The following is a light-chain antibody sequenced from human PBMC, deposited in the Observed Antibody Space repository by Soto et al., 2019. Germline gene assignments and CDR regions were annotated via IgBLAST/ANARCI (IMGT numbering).Light chain of an antibody. CDR2: DAS. CDR3: QQYTNTNNPWM. CDR1: QTISTW. V-gene: IGKV1-5*01. Sequence: IQLTQSPPTMTASVGDRVTITCRAIQTISTWMAWYQQKPGKAPKLLVYDASTLQSGVASRFSGSGSGTEFTLIISGLQPDDSATYYCQQYTNTNNPWMFGQGTKVDI. J-gene: IGKJ1*01.